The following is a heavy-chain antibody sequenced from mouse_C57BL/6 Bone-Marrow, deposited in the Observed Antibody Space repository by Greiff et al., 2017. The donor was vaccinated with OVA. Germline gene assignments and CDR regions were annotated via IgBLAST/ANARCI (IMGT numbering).Heavy chain of an antibody. CDR2: ISSGGSYT. V-gene: IGHV5-6*01. J-gene: IGHJ2*01. CDR3: ASSDGYYLDY. D-gene: IGHD2-3*01. Sequence: EVQLVASGGDLVKPGGSLKLSCAASGFTFSSYGMSWVRQTPDKRLEWVATISSGGSYTYSPDSVKGRFTISRDNAKNTLYLQMSSMKSEETAMYYCASSDGYYLDYWGQGTTLTVSS. CDR1: GFTFSSYG.